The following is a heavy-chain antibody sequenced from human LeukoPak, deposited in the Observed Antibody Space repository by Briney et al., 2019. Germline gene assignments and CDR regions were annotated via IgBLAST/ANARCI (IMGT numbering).Heavy chain of an antibody. V-gene: IGHV4-34*01. CDR1: GGSFIGYY. CDR2: INHCGST. Sequence: PSETLSLTCGVYGGSFIGYYWSWIRQPPGKGLEWLGEINHCGSTNYNPSLKSRVTISVATSKRQFSLKLSSVTAADTAVYYCSKGGPHTVTTYRWFDPWGQGTLVTVSS. CDR3: SKGGPHTVTTYRWFDP. D-gene: IGHD4-17*01. J-gene: IGHJ5*02.